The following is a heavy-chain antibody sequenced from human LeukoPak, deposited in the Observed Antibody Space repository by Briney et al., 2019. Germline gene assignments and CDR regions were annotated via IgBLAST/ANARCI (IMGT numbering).Heavy chain of an antibody. CDR3: AKDSRDILTGYYNWFDP. D-gene: IGHD3-9*01. Sequence: PGGSLRLSCAASGFTFSDYYMSWVRQAPGKGLEWVSAISGSGGSTYYADSVKGRFTISRDNSKNTLYLQMNSLRAEDTAVYYCAKDSRDILTGYYNWFDPWGQGTLVTVSS. CDR1: GFTFSDYY. CDR2: ISGSGGST. V-gene: IGHV3-23*01. J-gene: IGHJ5*02.